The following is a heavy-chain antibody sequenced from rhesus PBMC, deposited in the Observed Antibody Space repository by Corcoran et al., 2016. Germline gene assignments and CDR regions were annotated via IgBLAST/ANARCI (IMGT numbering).Heavy chain of an antibody. Sequence: EVQLVETGGGLVQPGGSLRLSCAASGFTFSSYAMQWVRLAPGKGLGWIATINSGGGSTYDADSVKGRFTIARDNSKNTLSLQMNSLRAEDTAVYYCAKDTLVVLGLDWGQGVLVTVSS. CDR2: INSGGGST. J-gene: IGHJ4*01. CDR3: AKDTLVVLGLD. D-gene: IGHD3-34*01. CDR1: GFTFSSYA. V-gene: IGHV3-103*01.